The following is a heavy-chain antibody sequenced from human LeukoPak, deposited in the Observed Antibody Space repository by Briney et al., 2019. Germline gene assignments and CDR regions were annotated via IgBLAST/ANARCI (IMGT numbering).Heavy chain of an antibody. D-gene: IGHD3-10*01. Sequence: SQTLSLTCAVSGGSISSGGYSWSWIRHPPGKGLEWIGYIYHSGSTYYNPSLKSRVTISLDRSQNQFSLKLSSVTAADTAVYYCARAIGGDAFDIWGQGTMVTVSS. V-gene: IGHV4-30-2*01. CDR1: GGSISSGGYS. CDR2: IYHSGST. J-gene: IGHJ3*02. CDR3: ARAIGGDAFDI.